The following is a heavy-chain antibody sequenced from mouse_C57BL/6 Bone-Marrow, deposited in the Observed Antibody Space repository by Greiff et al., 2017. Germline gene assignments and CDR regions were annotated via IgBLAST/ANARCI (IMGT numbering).Heavy chain of an antibody. CDR2: INYDGSST. CDR3: ARYSNLPWYVDV. J-gene: IGHJ1*03. V-gene: IGHV5-16*01. CDR1: GFTFSDYY. D-gene: IGHD2-5*01. Sequence: EVKLMESEGGLVQPGSSMKLSCTASGFTFSDYYMAWVRQVPEKGLEWVANINYDGSSTYYLDSLKSRFIISRDNAKNILYLQMSSLKSEDTATYYCARYSNLPWYVDVWGTGTTVTVSS.